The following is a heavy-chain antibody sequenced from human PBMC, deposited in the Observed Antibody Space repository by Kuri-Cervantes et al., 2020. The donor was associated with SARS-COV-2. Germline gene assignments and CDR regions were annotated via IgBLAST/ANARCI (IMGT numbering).Heavy chain of an antibody. Sequence: ESLKISCAVSGGSISSGGYSWSWIRQPPGKGLEWIGYIYYSGSTNYNPSLKSRVTISVDTSKNQFSLKLSSVTAADTAVYYCARVGGNCSGGSCYFSGFDYWGQGTLVTASS. V-gene: IGHV4-61*08. CDR1: GGSISSGGYS. CDR2: IYYSGST. CDR3: ARVGGNCSGGSCYFSGFDY. J-gene: IGHJ4*02. D-gene: IGHD2-15*01.